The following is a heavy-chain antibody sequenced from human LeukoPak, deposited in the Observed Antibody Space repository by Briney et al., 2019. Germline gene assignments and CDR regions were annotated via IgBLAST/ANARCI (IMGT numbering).Heavy chain of an antibody. CDR2: ILHSGST. CDR3: ARAGGIRGSALDLDY. J-gene: IGHJ4*02. CDR1: DASISSYS. Sequence: SETLSLTCTVSDASISSYSWSWIRQPPGKGLEWIGYILHSGSTNYNPSLKSRVTISLDTSKNQFSLKLNSVTAADTAVYYCARAGGIRGSALDLDYWGQGTLVTVSS. V-gene: IGHV4-59*01. D-gene: IGHD3-10*01.